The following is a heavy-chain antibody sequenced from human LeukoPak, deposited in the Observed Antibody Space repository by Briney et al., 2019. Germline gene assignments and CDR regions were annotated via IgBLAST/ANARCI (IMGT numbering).Heavy chain of an antibody. Sequence: SETLSLTCTVSGGSISSGSYYWSWIRQPAGKGLEWIGRIYTSGSTNSNPSLKSRVTISVDTSKNQFSLKLSSVTAADTAVYYCARQVTYYDILTGYLGAFDIWGQGTMVTVSS. D-gene: IGHD3-9*01. CDR2: IYTSGST. CDR1: GGSISSGSYY. J-gene: IGHJ3*02. V-gene: IGHV4-61*02. CDR3: ARQVTYYDILTGYLGAFDI.